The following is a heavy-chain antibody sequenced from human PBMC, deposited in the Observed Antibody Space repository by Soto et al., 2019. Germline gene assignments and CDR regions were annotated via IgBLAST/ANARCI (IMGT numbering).Heavy chain of an antibody. J-gene: IGHJ4*02. CDR2: IYYSGST. CDR3: ARRYYGDRFDY. V-gene: IGHV4-39*01. Sequence: SETLSLTCTVSGGSISSSSYYWGWIRQPPGKGLEWIGSIYYSGSTYYNPSLKSRVTISVDTSKNQFSLKLSSVTAADTAVYYCARRYYGDRFDYWGQGTLVTVSS. CDR1: GGSISSSSYY. D-gene: IGHD4-17*01.